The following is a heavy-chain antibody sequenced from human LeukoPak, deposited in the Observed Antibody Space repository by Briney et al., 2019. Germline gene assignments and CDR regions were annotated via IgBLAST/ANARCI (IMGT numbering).Heavy chain of an antibody. Sequence: GGSLRLSCAVSGFSVKDAWVSWVRQAPGKGLESVGRLRSKSEGGTIDYAAPVKGRFFISKDDSTNTVYLQMNNLKIEDTAVYYCTSGGGAMDFWGQGTLVTVSS. CDR2: LRSKSEGGTI. V-gene: IGHV3-15*01. J-gene: IGHJ4*02. CDR1: GFSVKDAW. D-gene: IGHD2-21*01. CDR3: TSGGGAMDF.